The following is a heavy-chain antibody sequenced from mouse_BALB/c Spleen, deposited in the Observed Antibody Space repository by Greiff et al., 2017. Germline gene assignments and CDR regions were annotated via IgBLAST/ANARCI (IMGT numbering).Heavy chain of an antibody. CDR1: GFSLTSYG. D-gene: IGHD2-14*01. CDR2: IWAGGST. V-gene: IGHV2-9*02. J-gene: IGHJ4*01. Sequence: VKLVESGPGLVAPSQSLSITCTVSGFSLTSYGVHWVRQPPGKGLEWLGVIWAGGSTNYNSALMSRLSISKDNSKSQVFLKMNSLQTDDTAMYYCARGRYDAYYAMDYWGQGTSVTVSS. CDR3: ARGRYDAYYAMDY.